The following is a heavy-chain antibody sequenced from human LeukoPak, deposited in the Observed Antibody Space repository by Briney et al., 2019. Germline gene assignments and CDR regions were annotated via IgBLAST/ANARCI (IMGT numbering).Heavy chain of an antibody. CDR3: ARVPGSAYHYMDV. V-gene: IGHV4-38-2*02. Sequence: SETLSLTCTVSGYSITTGYDWGWLRQSPGTGLEWIGSISHSATTYYNPSLKRRVTLFLDTSKNQFSLKLTSVTAADTAAYYCARVPGSAYHYMDVWAKGPWSPSP. J-gene: IGHJ6*03. CDR2: ISHSATT. CDR1: GYSITTGYD. D-gene: IGHD3-10*01.